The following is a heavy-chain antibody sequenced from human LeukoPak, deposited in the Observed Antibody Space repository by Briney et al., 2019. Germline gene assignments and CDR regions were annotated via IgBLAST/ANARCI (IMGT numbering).Heavy chain of an antibody. V-gene: IGHV1-8*03. D-gene: IGHD6-19*01. CDR2: MNPNSGNT. CDR1: GYTFTGYY. CDR3: ARGYSSGWYVYYYYYYYMDV. J-gene: IGHJ6*03. Sequence: GASVKVSCKASGYTFTGYYMHWVRQATGQGLEWMGWMNPNSGNTGYAQKFQGRVTITRNTSISTAYMELSSLRSEDTAVYYCARGYSSGWYVYYYYYYYMDVWGKGTTVTVSS.